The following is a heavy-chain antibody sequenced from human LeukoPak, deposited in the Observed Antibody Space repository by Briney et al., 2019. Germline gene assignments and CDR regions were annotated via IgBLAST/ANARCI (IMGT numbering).Heavy chain of an antibody. V-gene: IGHV3-30*04. D-gene: IGHD2-2*02. CDR1: GFTFSSYA. Sequence: GGSLRLSCAASGFTFSSYAMHWVRQAPGKGLEWVAVISYDGSNKYYADSVKGRFTISRDNSKNTLYLQMNSLRAEDTAVYYCAKTRPYQLLYYFDYWGQGTLVTVSS. J-gene: IGHJ4*02. CDR3: AKTRPYQLLYYFDY. CDR2: ISYDGSNK.